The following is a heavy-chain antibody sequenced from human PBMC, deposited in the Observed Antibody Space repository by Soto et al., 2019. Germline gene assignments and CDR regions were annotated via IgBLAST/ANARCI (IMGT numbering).Heavy chain of an antibody. CDR3: ARSPRSSPYFDY. J-gene: IGHJ4*02. V-gene: IGHV5-51*01. CDR1: GYTFSNFW. D-gene: IGHD6-13*01. CDR2: IYPGDSET. Sequence: LGESLKISCQCSGYTFSNFWIAWVRQLPGKGLEYMGIIYPGDSETRYSPSLHGKVTISADRSIGTAYLQWSSLEASDSALYFCARSPRSSPYFDYWGQGALVTVSS.